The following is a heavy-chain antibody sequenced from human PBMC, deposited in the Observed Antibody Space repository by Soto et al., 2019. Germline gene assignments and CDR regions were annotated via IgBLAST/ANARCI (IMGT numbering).Heavy chain of an antibody. J-gene: IGHJ6*02. CDR1: GDTVSSNSAA. V-gene: IGHV6-1*01. Sequence: SQTLSLPCAIFGDTVSSNSAAWSWIRQSPSRGLEWLGRTYYRSKWYNDYAVSVKSRVTINPDTSKNQFSLQLNSVTLEDTAVYYCTRQYLPAPYHYYGMDVWGQGTTVTVSS. D-gene: IGHD2-2*01. CDR3: TRQYLPAPYHYYGMDV. CDR2: TYYRSKWYN.